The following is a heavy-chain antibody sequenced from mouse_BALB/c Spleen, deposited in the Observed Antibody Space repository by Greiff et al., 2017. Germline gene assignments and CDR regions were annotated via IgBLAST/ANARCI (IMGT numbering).Heavy chain of an antibody. D-gene: IGHD2-3*01. V-gene: IGHV5-4*02. Sequence: EVKLVESGGGLVKPGGSLKLSCAASGFTFSDYYMYWVRQTPEKRLEWVATISDGGSYTYYPDSVKGRFTISRDNAKNNLYLQMSSLKSEDTAMYYCAREGDGYYVDYWGQGTTLTVSS. CDR2: ISDGGSYT. J-gene: IGHJ2*01. CDR3: AREGDGYYVDY. CDR1: GFTFSDYY.